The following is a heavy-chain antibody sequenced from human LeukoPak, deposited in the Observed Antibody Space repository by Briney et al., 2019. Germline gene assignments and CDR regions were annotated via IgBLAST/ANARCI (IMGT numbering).Heavy chain of an antibody. D-gene: IGHD3-3*01. CDR1: GFTFSSYS. CDR3: ARSRYYDFWSGYYGKYYFDY. V-gene: IGHV3-21*01. CDR2: ISSSSSYI. J-gene: IGHJ4*02. Sequence: GGSLRLSCAASGFTFSSYSMNWVRQAPGKGLEWVSSISSSSSYIYYADSVKGRFTISRDNAKNSLYLQMNSPRAEDTAVYYCARSRYYDFWSGYYGKYYFDYWGQGTLVTVSS.